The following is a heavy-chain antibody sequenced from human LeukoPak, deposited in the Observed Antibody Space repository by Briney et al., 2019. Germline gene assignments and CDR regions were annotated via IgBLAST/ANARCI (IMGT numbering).Heavy chain of an antibody. CDR2: ISSSGSTI. V-gene: IGHV3-11*01. Sequence: GGSLRLSCAASGFTFSDYYKSWIRQAPGKGLEWVSYISSSGSTIYYADSVKGRFTISRDNAKNSLYLQMNSLRAEDTAVYYCARDKKAPYYYDSSGYYSHLDYWGQGTLVTVSS. CDR1: GFTFSDYY. D-gene: IGHD3-22*01. CDR3: ARDKKAPYYYDSSGYYSHLDY. J-gene: IGHJ4*02.